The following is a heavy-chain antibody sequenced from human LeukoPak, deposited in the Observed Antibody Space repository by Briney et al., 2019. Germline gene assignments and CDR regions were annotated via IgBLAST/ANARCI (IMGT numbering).Heavy chain of an antibody. Sequence: PGGSLRLSCAASGFTFSSYAMSWVRQAPGKGLEWVSAISGSGGRTYYADSVKGRFTISRDNSKNTLYLQMNSLRAEDTAVYYCAKDLYCSGGSCYRTVTDAFDIWGQGTMVTVSS. CDR2: ISGSGGRT. J-gene: IGHJ3*02. CDR1: GFTFSSYA. D-gene: IGHD2-15*01. CDR3: AKDLYCSGGSCYRTVTDAFDI. V-gene: IGHV3-23*01.